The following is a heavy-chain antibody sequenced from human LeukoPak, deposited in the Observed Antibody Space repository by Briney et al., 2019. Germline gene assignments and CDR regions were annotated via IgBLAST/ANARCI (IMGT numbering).Heavy chain of an antibody. V-gene: IGHV4-38-2*02. CDR1: GYSISSDYY. CDR2: VYHSGTT. CDR3: TRELAGTTVED. D-gene: IGHD1-1*01. J-gene: IGHJ4*02. Sequence: SETLSLTCTVSGYSISSDYYWGWIRQTPGKGLAWIGSVYHSGTTYHNPSLKSRVTMSVDTSKNQFSLTLTSVTAADTALYYCTRELAGTTVEDWGQGTLVTVSS.